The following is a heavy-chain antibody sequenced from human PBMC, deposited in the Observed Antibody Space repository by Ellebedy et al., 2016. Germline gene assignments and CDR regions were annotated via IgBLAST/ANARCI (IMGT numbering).Heavy chain of an antibody. J-gene: IGHJ4*02. V-gene: IGHV4-31*03. CDR1: GGSISSGGYY. CDR2: IYYSGST. Sequence: SETLSLXXTVSGGSISSGGYYWSWIRQHPGKGLEWIGYIYYSGSTYYNPSLKSRVTISVDTSKNQFSLKLSSVTAADTAVYYCARASSSWMVAPDYWGQGTLVTVSS. D-gene: IGHD6-13*01. CDR3: ARASSSWMVAPDY.